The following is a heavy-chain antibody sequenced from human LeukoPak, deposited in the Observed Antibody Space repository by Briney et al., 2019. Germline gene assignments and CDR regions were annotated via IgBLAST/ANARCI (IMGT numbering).Heavy chain of an antibody. D-gene: IGHD1-26*01. J-gene: IGHJ4*02. CDR2: IKEDGSIK. CDR1: GFTFSWYW. V-gene: IGHV3-7*01. CDR3: ARDHGGSSDY. Sequence: GGSLRLSCAASGFTFSWYWMSWVRQAPGKGLEWVANIKEDGSIKYYVDSVKGRLTISRDNAKSSVYLQVNSLRAEDTALYYCARDHGGSSDYWGQGTLVTVSS.